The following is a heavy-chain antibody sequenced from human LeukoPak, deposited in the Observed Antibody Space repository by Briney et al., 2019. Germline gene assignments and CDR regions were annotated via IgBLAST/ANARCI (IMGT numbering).Heavy chain of an antibody. J-gene: IGHJ4*02. Sequence: PGGSLRLSCAASGFTFSSYGMHWVRQAPGKGLEWVAVISYDGSNKYYADSVKGRFTISRDNSKNTLYLQMNSLRAEDTAVYYCARDPYGSGSYSSDYWGQGTLVTVSS. CDR3: ARDPYGSGSYSSDY. CDR1: GFTFSSYG. CDR2: ISYDGSNK. D-gene: IGHD3-10*01. V-gene: IGHV3-30*03.